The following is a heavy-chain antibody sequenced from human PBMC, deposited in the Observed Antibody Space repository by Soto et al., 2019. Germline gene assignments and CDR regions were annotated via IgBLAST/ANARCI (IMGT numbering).Heavy chain of an antibody. V-gene: IGHV1-69*13. CDR2: IIPIFGTA. J-gene: IGHJ6*02. D-gene: IGHD5-18*01. CDR3: ARDLAEGYSYDLYYYYYGMDV. Sequence: SVKVSCKASGGTFSSYAISWVRQAPGQGLEWMGGIIPIFGTANYAQKFQGRVTITADESTSTACMELSSLRSEDTAVYYCARDLAEGYSYDLYYYYYGMDVWRQGTTVTVSS. CDR1: GGTFSSYA.